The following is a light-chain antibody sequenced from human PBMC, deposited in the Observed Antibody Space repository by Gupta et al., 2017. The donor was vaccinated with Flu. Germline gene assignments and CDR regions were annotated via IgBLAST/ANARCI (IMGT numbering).Light chain of an antibody. CDR1: NIGTKS. CDR3: QVWDTSSSDHWV. Sequence: SYVLTQPPSVSVAPGQTARITCGGNNIGTKSVHWYQQKPGQAPVLVVHADSDRPSGIPERFSGSNSGNTATLTLSRVEVGDEADYYCQVWDTSSSDHWVFGGGTTLTVL. CDR2: ADS. J-gene: IGLJ3*02. V-gene: IGLV3-21*02.